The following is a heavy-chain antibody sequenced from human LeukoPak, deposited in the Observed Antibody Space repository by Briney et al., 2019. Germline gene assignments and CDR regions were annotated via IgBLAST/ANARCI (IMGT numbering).Heavy chain of an antibody. J-gene: IGHJ4*02. D-gene: IGHD5-12*01. CDR2: ISSGSRTI. CDR1: GFSFNSYS. Sequence: PGGSLRLSCAASGFSFNSYSMNWVRQAPGKGLEWGSYISSGSRTIYYADSAKGRFTISRDNAKNSLYLQMNSLRDEDTAVYYCARDQGTGYSGYDYSDYWGQGTLVTVSS. CDR3: ARDQGTGYSGYDYSDY. V-gene: IGHV3-48*02.